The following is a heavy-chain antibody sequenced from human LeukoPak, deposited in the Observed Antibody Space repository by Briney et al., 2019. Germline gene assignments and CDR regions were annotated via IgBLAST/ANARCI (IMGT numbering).Heavy chain of an antibody. CDR2: IYYSGST. V-gene: IGHV4-59*01. Sequence: PSETLSLTCTVSGGSISSYYWSWIRQPPGKGLEWIGYIYYSGSTNYNPSLKSRVTISVDMSKNQFSLKLSSVTAADTAVYYCARVSSSSSGYYYYYYMDVWGKGTTVTVSS. CDR3: ARVSSSSSGYYYYYYMDV. D-gene: IGHD6-6*01. CDR1: GGSISSYY. J-gene: IGHJ6*03.